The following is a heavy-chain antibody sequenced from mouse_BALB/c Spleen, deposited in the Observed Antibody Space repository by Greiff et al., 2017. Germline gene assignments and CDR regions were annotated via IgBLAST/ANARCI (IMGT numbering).Heavy chain of an antibody. CDR3: ASTVVATGAMDY. D-gene: IGHD1-1*01. CDR2: ISYSGST. Sequence: VQLKESGPSLVKPSQTLSLTCSVTGDSITSGYWNWIRKFPGNKLEYMGYISYSGSTYYNPSLKSRISIIRDTSKNQYYLQLNSVTTEDTATYCWASTVVATGAMDYWGQGTSVTVSS. V-gene: IGHV3-8*02. J-gene: IGHJ4*01. CDR1: GDSITSGY.